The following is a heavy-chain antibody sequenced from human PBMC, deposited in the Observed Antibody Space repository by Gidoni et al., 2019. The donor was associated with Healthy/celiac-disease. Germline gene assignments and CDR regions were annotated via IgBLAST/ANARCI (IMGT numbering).Heavy chain of an antibody. CDR2: IYYSGST. V-gene: IGHV4-30-4*01. J-gene: IGHJ6*02. Sequence: QVQLQESGPGLVKPSQTLSLTCTVSGGSISSGDYYWSWIRQPPGTGLEWIGYIYYSGSTYYNPSLKSRVTISVDTSKNQFSLKLSSVTAADTAVYYCASMYYDFWSGYYTGDGMDVWGQGTTVTVSS. CDR1: GGSISSGDYY. D-gene: IGHD3-3*01. CDR3: ASMYYDFWSGYYTGDGMDV.